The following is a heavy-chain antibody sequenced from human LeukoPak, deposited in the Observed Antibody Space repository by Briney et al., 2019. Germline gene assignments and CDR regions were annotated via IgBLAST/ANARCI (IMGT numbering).Heavy chain of an antibody. Sequence: GESLKISCKGSGYNFANDWIGWVRQMPGKGLEWMGTIYPGDSDTIYSPSFQGQVTISADKSISTAYLQWSSLKASDTAMYYCARQESEMTTPANRYFDSWGQGTLVTVSS. D-gene: IGHD5-24*01. J-gene: IGHJ4*02. V-gene: IGHV5-51*01. CDR2: IYPGDSDT. CDR3: ARQESEMTTPANRYFDS. CDR1: GYNFANDW.